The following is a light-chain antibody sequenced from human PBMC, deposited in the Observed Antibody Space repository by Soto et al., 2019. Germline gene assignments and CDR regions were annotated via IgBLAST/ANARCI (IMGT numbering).Light chain of an antibody. V-gene: IGKV3D-20*02. CDR3: QQRSNWPPIT. CDR1: QSVSSSY. CDR2: GAS. J-gene: IGKJ5*01. Sequence: EIVITQSPGTLSLSPGERATLSRRASQSVSSSYLAWYQQKPGQAPRLLIYGASSRATGIPARFSGSGSGTDFTLTISSLEPEDFAVYYCQQRSNWPPITFGQGTRLEIK.